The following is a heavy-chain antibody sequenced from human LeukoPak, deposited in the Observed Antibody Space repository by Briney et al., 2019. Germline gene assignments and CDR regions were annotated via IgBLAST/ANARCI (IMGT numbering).Heavy chain of an antibody. J-gene: IGHJ4*02. D-gene: IGHD2-15*01. CDR1: GFTFGSYA. CDR3: AKTTTGYSSGRYPAWPIDY. CDR2: IFGSGGSA. V-gene: IGHV3-23*01. Sequence: GGSLRLSCAASGFTFGSYAMYWVRQAPGKGLEWVSGIFGSGGSARYADSVKGRFTISRDNSKNTVYLQMDSLRVEDTAIYYCAKTTTGYSSGRYPAWPIDYWGQGTLVTVSS.